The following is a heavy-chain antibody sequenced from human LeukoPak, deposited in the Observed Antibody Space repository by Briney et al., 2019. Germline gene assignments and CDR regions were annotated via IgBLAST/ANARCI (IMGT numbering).Heavy chain of an antibody. Sequence: PGGSLRLSCAAPGLTFSSYAMSWVRQAPGKGLEWVSAISGSGGSTYYADSVKGRFTISRDNSKNTLYLQMNSLRAEDTAVYYCAKSGYDILTGSQYYFDYWGQGTLVTVSS. CDR1: GLTFSSYA. CDR2: ISGSGGST. V-gene: IGHV3-23*01. J-gene: IGHJ4*02. D-gene: IGHD3-9*01. CDR3: AKSGYDILTGSQYYFDY.